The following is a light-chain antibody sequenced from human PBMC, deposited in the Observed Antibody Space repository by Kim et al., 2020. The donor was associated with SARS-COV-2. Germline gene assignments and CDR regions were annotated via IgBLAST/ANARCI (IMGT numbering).Light chain of an antibody. CDR2: DVS. V-gene: IGLV2-14*04. Sequence: GQSITISCTGTSSDVGGYNYVSWYQQHPRKAPKLMIYDVSKRPSGVSNRFSGSKSGNTASLTISGLQAEDEADYYCSSYTSSSTYVFGTGTKVTVL. J-gene: IGLJ1*01. CDR3: SSYTSSSTYV. CDR1: SSDVGGYNY.